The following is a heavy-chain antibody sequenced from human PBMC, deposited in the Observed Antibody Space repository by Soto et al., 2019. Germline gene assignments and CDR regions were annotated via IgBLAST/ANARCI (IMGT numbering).Heavy chain of an antibody. D-gene: IGHD3-10*01. Sequence: QVQLVESGGGVVQPGRSLRLSCAASGFTFSSYGMHWVRQAPGKGLEWVAVISYDGSNKYYADSVKGRFTISRYNSKNTLYLQMNSLRAEDTAVYYCAKDRLNYYGSGSFDYWGQGTLVTVSS. CDR3: AKDRLNYYGSGSFDY. V-gene: IGHV3-30*18. J-gene: IGHJ4*02. CDR1: GFTFSSYG. CDR2: ISYDGSNK.